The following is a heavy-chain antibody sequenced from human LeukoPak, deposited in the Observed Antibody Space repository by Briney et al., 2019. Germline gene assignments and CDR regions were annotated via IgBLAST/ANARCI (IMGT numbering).Heavy chain of an antibody. CDR3: ARDCLPIYDSSLCVEGPGMDV. Sequence: SVTVSCKASGGTFSSYAISWVRQAPGQGLEWMGGIIPIFGTANYAQKFQGRVTITADESTSTAYMELSSLRSEDTAVYYCARDCLPIYDSSLCVEGPGMDVWGQGTTVTVSS. J-gene: IGHJ6*02. V-gene: IGHV1-69*13. D-gene: IGHD3-22*01. CDR1: GGTFSSYA. CDR2: IIPIFGTA.